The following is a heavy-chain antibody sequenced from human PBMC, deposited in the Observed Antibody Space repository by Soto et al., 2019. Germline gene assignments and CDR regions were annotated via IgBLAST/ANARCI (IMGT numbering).Heavy chain of an antibody. V-gene: IGHV1-69*09. CDR2: INPASQLR. J-gene: IGHJ4*02. CDR1: GVSFNSYG. Sequence: QVQLLQSGTEVKRPGSSVKVSCRASGVSFNSYGFAWVQQAPGRGLEWVGKINPASQLRNYQQSLQGRVTITADTSTRTAYMELSGLTSEDTAVYYCARMKLARLDHWGQGTRVTVS. CDR3: ARMKLARLDH.